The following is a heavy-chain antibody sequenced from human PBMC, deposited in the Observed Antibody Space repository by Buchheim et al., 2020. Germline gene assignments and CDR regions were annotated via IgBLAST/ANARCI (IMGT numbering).Heavy chain of an antibody. CDR2: IKSKTDGGTA. D-gene: IGHD4-17*01. CDR3: TTGGGTYAYYYGIDV. J-gene: IGHJ6*02. Sequence: EVQLVQSGGGLVKPGGSLRLSCAVSGLTFTSAWMTWVRQAPGKGLEWVGRIKSKTDGGTAVYAAPVKGRFTIPRDDSNNTLYLQMSSLRTEDTAVYYCTTGGGTYAYYYGIDVWGQGTT. V-gene: IGHV3-15*01. CDR1: GLTFTSAW.